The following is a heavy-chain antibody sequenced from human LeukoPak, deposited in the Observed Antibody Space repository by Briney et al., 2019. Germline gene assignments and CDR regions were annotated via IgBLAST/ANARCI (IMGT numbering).Heavy chain of an antibody. V-gene: IGHV3-9*01. D-gene: IGHD1-26*01. CDR3: ARDPGGSHTFFDY. J-gene: IGHJ4*02. CDR1: GFTFDDYA. Sequence: GRSLRLSCAASGFTFDDYAMHWVRQAPGKGLEWASGISWNSGSIGYADSVKGRFTISRDNAKNSLYLQMNSLRAEDTALYYCARDPGGSHTFFDYWGQGTLVTVSS. CDR2: ISWNSGSI.